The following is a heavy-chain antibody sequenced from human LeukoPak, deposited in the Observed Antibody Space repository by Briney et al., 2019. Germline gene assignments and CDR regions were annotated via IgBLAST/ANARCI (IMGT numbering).Heavy chain of an antibody. V-gene: IGHV1-2*02. J-gene: IGHJ4*02. D-gene: IGHD2-2*01. CDR2: INPNSGGT. CDR1: GYTFTGYY. Sequence: ASVKVSCKASGYTFTGYYMHWVRQAPGHGLEWMGRINPNSGGTNYAQKFQGRVTMTRDTSISTVYMGLSRLRSDDTAVYYCARDSCSSTSCLSIDDYWGQGTLVTVSS. CDR3: ARDSCSSTSCLSIDDY.